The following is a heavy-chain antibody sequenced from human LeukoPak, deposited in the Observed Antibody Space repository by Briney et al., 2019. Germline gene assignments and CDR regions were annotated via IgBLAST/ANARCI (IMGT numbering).Heavy chain of an antibody. J-gene: IGHJ4*02. CDR3: TRGGRGRRSWHPFEY. D-gene: IGHD6-13*01. CDR2: INDDGSSI. Sequence: GGSLRLSCAASGFTLSRYWLHWVRQAPGKGLLWVSRINDDGSSISYADSVKGRLTISRDNAKNTLDLQMNSLRAEDTAVYYCTRGGRGRRSWHPFEYWGQGTQVTVSS. V-gene: IGHV3-74*01. CDR1: GFTLSRYW.